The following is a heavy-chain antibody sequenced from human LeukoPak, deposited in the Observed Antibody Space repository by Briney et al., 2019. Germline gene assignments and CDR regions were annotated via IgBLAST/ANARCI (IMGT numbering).Heavy chain of an antibody. CDR3: ARDCPHGSYSCAADY. CDR1: GFTFSSYS. D-gene: IGHD1-26*01. J-gene: IGHJ4*02. Sequence: GGSLRLSCAASGFTFSSYSMNWVRQAPGKELEWVSSISSSSSYIYYADSVKGRFTISRDNAKNSLYLQMNSLRAEDTAVYYCARDCPHGSYSCAADYWGQGTLVTVSS. V-gene: IGHV3-21*01. CDR2: ISSSSSYI.